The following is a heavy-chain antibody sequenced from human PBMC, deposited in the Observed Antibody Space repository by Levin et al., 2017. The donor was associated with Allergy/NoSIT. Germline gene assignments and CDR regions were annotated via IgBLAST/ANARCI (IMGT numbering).Heavy chain of an antibody. D-gene: IGHD2/OR15-2a*01. V-gene: IGHV1-2*02. Sequence: GGSLRLSCKASGYIFTGYFVHWVRQAPGQGLEWMGWINPNSGDTEYAQKFQGRITMTRDTSINTAYLDLSRLRSDDTALYYCASSIINTSVIHTWYCDLWDRGTLVTVSS. J-gene: IGHJ2*01. CDR3: ASSIINTSVIHTWYCDL. CDR2: INPNSGDT. CDR1: GYIFTGYF.